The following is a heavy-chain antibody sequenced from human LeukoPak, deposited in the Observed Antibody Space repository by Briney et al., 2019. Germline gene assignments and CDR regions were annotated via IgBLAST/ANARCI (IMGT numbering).Heavy chain of an antibody. Sequence: SETLSLTCTVSGGSISSYYCSWIRQPAGKGLEWIGRIYTSGSTNYNPSLKSRVTMSVDTSKNQFSLKLSSVTAADTAVYYCAIGWLVRGGYYFDYWGQGTLVAVSS. CDR3: AIGWLVRGGYYFDY. CDR1: GGSISSYY. CDR2: IYTSGST. J-gene: IGHJ4*02. D-gene: IGHD6-19*01. V-gene: IGHV4-4*07.